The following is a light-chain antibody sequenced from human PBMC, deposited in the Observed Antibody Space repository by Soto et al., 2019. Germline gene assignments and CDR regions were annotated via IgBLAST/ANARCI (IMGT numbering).Light chain of an antibody. CDR2: GAS. J-gene: IGKJ1*01. CDR1: QSVSSK. CDR3: QHYNSYSEA. Sequence: EIVMTQSPATLSVSPGEGATLSCRASQSVSSKLAWYQQKPGQAPRLLIYGASTRATGIPARFSGSGSGTEFTLIISSLQSEDFATYYCQHYNSYSEAFGQGTKVDIK. V-gene: IGKV3-15*01.